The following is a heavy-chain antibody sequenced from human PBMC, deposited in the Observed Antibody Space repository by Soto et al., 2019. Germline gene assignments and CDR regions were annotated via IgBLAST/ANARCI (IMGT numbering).Heavy chain of an antibody. CDR1: GGSISSYY. J-gene: IGHJ4*02. CDR3: ARAGRITGTTSDY. Sequence: SETLSLTCTVSGGSISSYYWSWIRQPPGKGLEWIGYIYYSGSTNYNPSLKSRVTISVDTSKNQFSLKLSSVTAADTAVYYCARAGRITGTTSDYWGQATLVTVSS. V-gene: IGHV4-59*01. CDR2: IYYSGST. D-gene: IGHD1-7*01.